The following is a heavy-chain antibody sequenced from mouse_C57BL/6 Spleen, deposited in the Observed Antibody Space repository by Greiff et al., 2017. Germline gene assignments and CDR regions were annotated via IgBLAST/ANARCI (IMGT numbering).Heavy chain of an antibody. CDR2: IYPRDGST. D-gene: IGHD2-5*01. J-gene: IGHJ1*03. CDR3: ASYSNYVYFDV. CDR1: GYTFTSYD. Sequence: VHLVESGPELVKPGASVKLSCKASGYTFTSYDINWVKQRPGQGLEWIGWIYPRDGSTKYNEKFKGKATLTVDTSSSTAYMELHSLTSEDSAVYFCASYSNYVYFDVWGTGTTVTVSS. V-gene: IGHV1-85*01.